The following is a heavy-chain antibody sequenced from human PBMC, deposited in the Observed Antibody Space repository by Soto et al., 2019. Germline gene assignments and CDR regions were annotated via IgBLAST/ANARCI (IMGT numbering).Heavy chain of an antibody. CDR3: ITMIVVVITNEDNFDY. CDR2: IKSKTDGGTT. CDR1: GFTFSNAW. D-gene: IGHD3-22*01. V-gene: IGHV3-15*07. Sequence: GGSLRLSCAASGFTFSNAWINWVRQAPGKGLEWVGRIKSKTDGGTTDYAAPVKGRFTISRDDSKNTLYLQMNSLKTEDTAVYYCITMIVVVITNEDNFDYWGQGTLVTVSS. J-gene: IGHJ4*02.